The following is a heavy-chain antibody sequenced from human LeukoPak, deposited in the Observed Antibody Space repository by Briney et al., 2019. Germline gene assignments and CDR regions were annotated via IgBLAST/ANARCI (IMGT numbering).Heavy chain of an antibody. CDR3: ARGNPGDRGYYYMDV. Sequence: SETLSLTCTVSGGSISSSSYYWGWIRQPPGKGLEWIGSIYYSGSTYYNPSLKSRVTISVDTSKNQFSLKLSSVTAADTAVYYCARGNPGDRGYYYMDVWGKGTTVTVSS. D-gene: IGHD4-17*01. CDR1: GGSISSSSYY. J-gene: IGHJ6*03. CDR2: IYYSGST. V-gene: IGHV4-39*01.